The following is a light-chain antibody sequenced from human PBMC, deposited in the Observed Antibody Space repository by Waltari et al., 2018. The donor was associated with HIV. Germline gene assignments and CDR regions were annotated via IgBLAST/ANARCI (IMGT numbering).Light chain of an antibody. J-gene: IGKJ1*01. CDR2: AAS. CDR1: QSISGY. V-gene: IGKV1-39*01. CDR3: QQSYSTPVR. Sequence: DIQMTQSPSSLSASVGDRVTITCRASQSISGYLNWYQQKPGKAPKLLVYAASSLQSGVPSRFSGSGSGTDFTLTISRLQPEDFATYYCQQSYSTPVRFGQGTKVEIK.